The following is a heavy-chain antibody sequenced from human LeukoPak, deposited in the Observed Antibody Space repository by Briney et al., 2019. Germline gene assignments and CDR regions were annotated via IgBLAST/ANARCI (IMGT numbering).Heavy chain of an antibody. CDR3: ASAVD. Sequence: SQTLSLTCTVSGGSLSSGSYYWSWIRQPAGKGLEWIGRIYTSGSTNYNPSLKSRVTISVDTSKNQFSLKLSSVTAADTAVYYCASAVDWGQGTLVTVSS. J-gene: IGHJ4*02. D-gene: IGHD4-23*01. CDR1: GGSLSSGSYY. V-gene: IGHV4-61*02. CDR2: IYTSGST.